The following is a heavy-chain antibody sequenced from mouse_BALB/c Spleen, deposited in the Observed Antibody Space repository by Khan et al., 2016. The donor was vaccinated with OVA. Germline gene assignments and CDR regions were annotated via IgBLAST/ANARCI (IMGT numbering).Heavy chain of an antibody. J-gene: IGHJ2*01. CDR3: ARGNYYGYYFDY. Sequence: EVQLQESGPGLVKPSQSLSLTCTVTGYSITSGYAWNWIRQFPGNKLEWMGYISYSGGTSYNPSLKSRISITRDTSKNQLFLQLHSVTTEDTATYYCARGNYYGYYFDYWGQGTPLTVSS. CDR1: GYSITSGYA. CDR2: ISYSGGT. D-gene: IGHD1-1*01. V-gene: IGHV3-2*02.